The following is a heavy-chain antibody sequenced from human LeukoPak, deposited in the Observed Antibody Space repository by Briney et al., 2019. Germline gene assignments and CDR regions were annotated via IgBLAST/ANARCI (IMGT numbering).Heavy chain of an antibody. D-gene: IGHD1-26*01. V-gene: IGHV1-69*05. CDR1: GGTFSSYA. CDR2: IIPIFGTA. J-gene: IGHJ5*02. Sequence: SVKVSCKASGGTFSSYAISWVRQAPGQGLEWMGGIIPIFGTANYAQKFQGRVTITTDESTSTAYMELSSLRSEDTAVYYCAKDLVGATGGWFDPWGQGTLVTVSS. CDR3: AKDLVGATGGWFDP.